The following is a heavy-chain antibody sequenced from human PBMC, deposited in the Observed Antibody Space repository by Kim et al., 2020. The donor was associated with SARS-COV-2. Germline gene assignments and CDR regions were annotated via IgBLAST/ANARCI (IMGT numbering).Heavy chain of an antibody. D-gene: IGHD6-13*01. V-gene: IGHV3-33*01. Sequence: GSIKYYATTEKGRFTISRDNSKNPRYRQMNSLRAEDTAVYYCAREAAAFDYWGQGTLVTVSS. CDR3: AREAAAFDY. J-gene: IGHJ4*02. CDR2: GSIK.